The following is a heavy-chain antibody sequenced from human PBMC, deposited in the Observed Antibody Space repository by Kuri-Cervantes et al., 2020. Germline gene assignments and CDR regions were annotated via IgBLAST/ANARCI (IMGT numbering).Heavy chain of an antibody. Sequence: GGSLRLSCAASGFTFSDYYMSWIRQAPGKGLEWVAVISYDGSNKYYADSVKGRFTISRDNSKNTLYLQMNSLRAEDTAVYYCARGPGYCSSTSCYSGMDVWGQGTTVTVSS. V-gene: IGHV3-30*03. J-gene: IGHJ6*02. D-gene: IGHD2-2*01. CDR3: ARGPGYCSSTSCYSGMDV. CDR2: ISYDGSNK. CDR1: GFTFSDYY.